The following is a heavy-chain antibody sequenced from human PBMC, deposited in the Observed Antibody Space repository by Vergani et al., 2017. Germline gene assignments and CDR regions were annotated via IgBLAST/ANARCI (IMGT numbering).Heavy chain of an antibody. CDR2: LRYDGDNK. Sequence: QVQLVESGGGVVQPGGSLRLSCAASGFPFSNYAMHWVRPAPGRGLEWVTFLRYDGDNKYYAASVKGRLTLSRDNSKNTLYLQMNSLRAEDTAVYYCAKERDRYGSGSLGYWGQGTLVTVSS. J-gene: IGHJ4*02. CDR3: AKERDRYGSGSLGY. D-gene: IGHD3-10*01. CDR1: GFPFSNYA. V-gene: IGHV3-30*02.